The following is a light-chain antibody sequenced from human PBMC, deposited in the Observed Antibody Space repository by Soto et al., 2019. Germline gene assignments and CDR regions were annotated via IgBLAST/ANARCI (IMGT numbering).Light chain of an antibody. J-gene: IGKJ1*01. CDR1: QSVSSN. Sequence: EIVMTQSPATLSVSPGERATLSCRASQSVSSNLAWYQQKPGQAPRLLIYGASTRATGIPARFSGSGSGTEFTLTISSLQSEEFAVYYCQQYNNWPRTFVQGTKVDIK. V-gene: IGKV3-15*01. CDR3: QQYNNWPRT. CDR2: GAS.